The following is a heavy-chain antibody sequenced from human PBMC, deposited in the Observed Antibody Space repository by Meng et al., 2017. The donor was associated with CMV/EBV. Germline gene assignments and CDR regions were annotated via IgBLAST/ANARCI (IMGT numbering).Heavy chain of an antibody. Sequence: GGSLRLSCAASGFTFSSYAMHWVRQAPGKGLEWVAVISYDGSNKYYADSVKGRFTISRDNSKNTLYLQMNSLKTEDTAVYYCTPGAVAGGEYYYYGMDVWGQGTTVTVSS. V-gene: IGHV3-30-3*01. J-gene: IGHJ6*02. D-gene: IGHD6-19*01. CDR2: ISYDGSNK. CDR3: TPGAVAGGEYYYYGMDV. CDR1: GFTFSSYA.